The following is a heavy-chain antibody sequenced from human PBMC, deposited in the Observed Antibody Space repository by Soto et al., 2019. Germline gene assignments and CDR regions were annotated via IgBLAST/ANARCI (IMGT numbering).Heavy chain of an antibody. D-gene: IGHD3-16*01. CDR3: ASAGLTIFSFDS. J-gene: IGHJ4*02. Sequence: TLSLTCGVSGVSISSGSYYWGWIRQHPDKGLEWIGYIYYSGSTYYNPSLKSRVTMSVVKASNQFSLKLSSVAAADTAEYDCASAGLTIFSFDSWGRGTRVTVSS. V-gene: IGHV4-31*11. CDR2: IYYSGST. CDR1: GVSISSGSYY.